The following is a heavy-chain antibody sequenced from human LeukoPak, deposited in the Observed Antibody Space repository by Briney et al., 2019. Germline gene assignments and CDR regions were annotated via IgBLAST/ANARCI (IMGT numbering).Heavy chain of an antibody. Sequence: ASVKVSCKASGGTFSSYAISWVRQAPGQGLEWMGGIIPIFGTANYAQKFQGRVTITADESTSTAYTELSSLRSEDTAVYYCARALLDTAMGPFDYWGQGTLVTVSS. D-gene: IGHD5-18*01. J-gene: IGHJ4*02. CDR3: ARALLDTAMGPFDY. CDR2: IIPIFGTA. V-gene: IGHV1-69*13. CDR1: GGTFSSYA.